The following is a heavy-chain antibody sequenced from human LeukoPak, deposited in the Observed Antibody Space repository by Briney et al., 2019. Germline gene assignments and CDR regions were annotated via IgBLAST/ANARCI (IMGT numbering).Heavy chain of an antibody. Sequence: GGSLRLSCAASGLTVSSNYMSWVRQAPGKGLEWVSVIYGGGSTYYADSVKGRFAISRDKSKNTLYLQMNSLRAEDTAVYYCARESGAGRVGEYYFDYWGQGTLATVSS. CDR1: GLTVSSNY. D-gene: IGHD3-10*01. CDR3: ARESGAGRVGEYYFDY. J-gene: IGHJ4*02. CDR2: IYGGGST. V-gene: IGHV3-53*01.